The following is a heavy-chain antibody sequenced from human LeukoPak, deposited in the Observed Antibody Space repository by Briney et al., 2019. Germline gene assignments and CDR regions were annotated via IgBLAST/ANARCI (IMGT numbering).Heavy chain of an antibody. CDR2: ISYDGSNK. D-gene: IGHD3-22*01. CDR3: AKERLVVEWLLRPPSAFDI. V-gene: IGHV3-30*18. Sequence: GGSLRLSCAASGFTFSSYGMHWVRQAPGKGLEWVAVISYDGSNKYYADSVKGRFTVSRDNSKNTLYLQMNSLRAEDTAVYYCAKERLVVEWLLRPPSAFDIWGQGTMVTVSS. J-gene: IGHJ3*02. CDR1: GFTFSSYG.